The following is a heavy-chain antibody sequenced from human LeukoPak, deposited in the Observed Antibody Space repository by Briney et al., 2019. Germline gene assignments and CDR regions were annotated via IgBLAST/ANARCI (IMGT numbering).Heavy chain of an antibody. V-gene: IGHV3-23*01. J-gene: IGHJ4*02. Sequence: PGGSLRLSCAASGFTFSSYAMSWVRQAPGKGLEWVSTVTGSGGTTYYADSVKGRFTISRDNSKNTLYLQMNSPRDEDTAVYYCANVRYGYWGQGTLVTVSS. CDR1: GFTFSSYA. CDR2: VTGSGGTT. CDR3: ANVRYGY. D-gene: IGHD1-1*01.